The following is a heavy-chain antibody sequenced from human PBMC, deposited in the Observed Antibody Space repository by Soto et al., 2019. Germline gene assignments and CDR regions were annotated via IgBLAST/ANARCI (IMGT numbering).Heavy chain of an antibody. V-gene: IGHV1-2*04. J-gene: IGHJ4*02. D-gene: IGHD3-16*01. CDR1: GYTFTGYY. Sequence: GASVKVSCKASGYTFTGYYMHWVRQAPGQGLEWMGWINPNSGGTNYAQKFQGWVTMTRDTSISTAYMELSRLRSDDTAVYYCARDLGSGGWYDYDYWGQGTLVTVSS. CDR2: INPNSGGT. CDR3: ARDLGSGGWYDYDY.